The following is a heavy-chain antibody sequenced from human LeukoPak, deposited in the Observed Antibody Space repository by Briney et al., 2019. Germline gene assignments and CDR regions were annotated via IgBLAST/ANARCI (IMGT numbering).Heavy chain of an antibody. J-gene: IGHJ4*02. CDR3: ARQWFSVIRGVKRYYFDL. CDR2: IYPDDSDT. CDR1: GYSFTSYW. D-gene: IGHD3-10*01. Sequence: PGESPKISCKGSGYSFTSYWIGWVRQMPGKGLEWMGIIYPDDSDTRYSPSFQGQVTISADKSISTAYLQWNSLKASDTAMYYCARQWFSVIRGVKRYYFDLWAQGTLVSVSS. V-gene: IGHV5-51*01.